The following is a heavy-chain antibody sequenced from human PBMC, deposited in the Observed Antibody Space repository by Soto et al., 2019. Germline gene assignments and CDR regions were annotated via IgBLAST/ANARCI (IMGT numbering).Heavy chain of an antibody. CDR3: TRPEDPYGNPEAFDS. J-gene: IGHJ4*02. V-gene: IGHV3-73*02. CDR1: GFTFSGTA. D-gene: IGHD3-10*01. CDR2: IRTKPNNYAT. Sequence: DVQLVESGGGLVQPGGYLKLSCATSGFTFSGTAMHWVRQASGKGLEWVGRIRTKPNNYATTYAASVTGRVTMSRDDSKNTVYLQMNSLKPEDTAVYYCTRPEDPYGNPEAFDSWGQGALVTVSS.